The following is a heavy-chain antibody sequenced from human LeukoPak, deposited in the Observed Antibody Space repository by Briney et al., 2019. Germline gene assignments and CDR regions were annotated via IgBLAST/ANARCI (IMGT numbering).Heavy chain of an antibody. CDR3: ARAYCSSTSCYISAFDI. D-gene: IGHD2-2*02. CDR1: GGSLSGYY. CDR2: ISDSGST. J-gene: IGHJ3*02. V-gene: IGHV4-34*01. Sequence: SETLSLTCTVDGGSLSGYYWTWIRQPPGKGLEWIGEISDSGSTNYNPSLKSRVTISLDTSKNQFSLKLSSVTAADTAVYYCARAYCSSTSCYISAFDIWGQGTMVAVSS.